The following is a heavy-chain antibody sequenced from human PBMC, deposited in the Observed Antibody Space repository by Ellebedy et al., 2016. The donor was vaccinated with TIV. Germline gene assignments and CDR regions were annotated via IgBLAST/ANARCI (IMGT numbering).Heavy chain of an antibody. CDR3: ATDGSYGDFRSPAHAFET. D-gene: IGHD4-17*01. CDR2: INQDESKR. J-gene: IGHJ3*02. V-gene: IGHV3-7*01. Sequence: GGSLRLSCAASGFSFRSYWMSWVLQAPGRGLELVANINQDESKRYYVDSVEGRFTIARDNTESSLYLQMNSLRAEDTALYYCATDGSYGDFRSPAHAFETWGQGTMVSVSS. CDR1: GFSFRSYW.